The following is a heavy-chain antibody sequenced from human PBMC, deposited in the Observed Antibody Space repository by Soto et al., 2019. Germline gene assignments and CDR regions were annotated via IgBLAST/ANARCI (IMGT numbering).Heavy chain of an antibody. CDR2: IWYDGNDK. CDR1: GFTFSSHG. J-gene: IGHJ6*03. CDR3: AIGTGYYYYYMDV. Sequence: QVQLVESGGGVVQPGRSLRLSCAASGFTFSSHGMHWVRQAPGKGLEWVAIIWYDGNDKYYVESVKGRFTISRDNSKNMLFLEMNSQRAEDTAVYYCAIGTGYYYYYMDVWGKGTTVTVSS. V-gene: IGHV3-33*01. D-gene: IGHD2-15*01.